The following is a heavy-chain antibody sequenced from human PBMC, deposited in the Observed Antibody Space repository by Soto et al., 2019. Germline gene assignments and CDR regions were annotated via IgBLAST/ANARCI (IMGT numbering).Heavy chain of an antibody. Sequence: QVQLQESGPGLVKPSETLSLTCTVSGGSISSYYWSWIRQPPGKGLEWIGYIYYSGSTNYNPSLKSRVTISVLTSKNQFSLKLSSVTAADPAVYYCARAPRGNYGYPSYFDYWGQGTLVTVSS. J-gene: IGHJ4*02. V-gene: IGHV4-59*01. D-gene: IGHD3-10*01. CDR2: IYYSGST. CDR3: ARAPRGNYGYPSYFDY. CDR1: GGSISSYY.